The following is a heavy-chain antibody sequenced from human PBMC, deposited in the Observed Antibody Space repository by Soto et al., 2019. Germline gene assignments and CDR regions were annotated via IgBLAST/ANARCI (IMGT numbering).Heavy chain of an antibody. CDR3: AKGLKDTAMVTGAFDI. D-gene: IGHD5-18*01. J-gene: IGHJ3*02. CDR2: ISYDGSNK. Sequence: GGSLRLSCAASGFTFSSYGMHWVRQAPGKGLEWVAVISYDGSNKYYADSVKGRFTISRDNSKNTLYLQMNSLRAEDTAVYYCAKGLKDTAMVTGAFDIWGQGPMVTVSS. V-gene: IGHV3-30*18. CDR1: GFTFSSYG.